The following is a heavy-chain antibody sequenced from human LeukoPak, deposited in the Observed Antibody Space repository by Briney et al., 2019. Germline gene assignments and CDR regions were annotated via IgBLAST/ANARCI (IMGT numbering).Heavy chain of an antibody. CDR3: ARDGYSYGYPFDY. CDR1: GGSFSGYY. D-gene: IGHD5-18*01. V-gene: IGHV4-34*01. Sequence: PSETLSLTCAVYGGSFSGYYWSWIRQPPGKGLEWIGEINHSGSTNYNPSLKSRVTISVDTSKNQFSLKLSSVTAADRAVYYCARDGYSYGYPFDYWGQGTLVTVSS. J-gene: IGHJ4*02. CDR2: INHSGST.